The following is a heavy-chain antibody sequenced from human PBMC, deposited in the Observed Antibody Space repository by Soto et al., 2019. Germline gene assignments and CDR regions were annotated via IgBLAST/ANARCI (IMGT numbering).Heavy chain of an antibody. J-gene: IGHJ4*02. CDR3: AAYVLGVGH. Sequence: SVKVSCKASGSTFTKSAVQWVRQARGQRLEWIGWIVVGNGNTYYAQKFQDRVTLARDMSTSTAYMEVSSLTSEDAAVYYCAAYVLGVGHWGQGTLVTVSS. V-gene: IGHV1-58*01. D-gene: IGHD3-10*01. CDR1: GSTFTKSA. CDR2: IVVGNGNT.